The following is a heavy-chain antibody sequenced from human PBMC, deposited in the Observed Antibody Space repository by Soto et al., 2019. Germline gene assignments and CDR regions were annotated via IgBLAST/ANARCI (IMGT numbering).Heavy chain of an antibody. Sequence: ASETLSLTCTVSGGSIRSGGYYWSWIRQHPVKGLECIVYIYYSVRTSYNPSLKSLVTISVDTPKNQFSLKLSSVTAADTAVYYCARDGPPRNWGQGTLVTVS. CDR3: ARDGPPRN. CDR1: GGSIRSGGYY. J-gene: IGHJ4*02. CDR2: IYYSVRT. V-gene: IGHV4-31*01.